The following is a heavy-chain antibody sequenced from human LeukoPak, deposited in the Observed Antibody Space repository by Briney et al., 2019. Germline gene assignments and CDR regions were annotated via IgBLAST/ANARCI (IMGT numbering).Heavy chain of an antibody. CDR2: INPNGTTP. Sequence: GGSLRLSCAASGFTFTSDWIHWVRQAPGKGLVWVSRINPNGTTPNYADSVKGRFTISRDNAKNTVYLQMNTLRAEDTAFYHCVRGYRGKYGFWDYWGQGTLVTVSS. CDR3: VRGYRGKYGFWDY. J-gene: IGHJ4*02. CDR1: GFTFTSDW. D-gene: IGHD5-12*01. V-gene: IGHV3-74*01.